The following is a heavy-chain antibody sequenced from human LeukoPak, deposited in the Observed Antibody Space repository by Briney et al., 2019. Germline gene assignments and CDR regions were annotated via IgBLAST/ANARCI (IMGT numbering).Heavy chain of an antibody. CDR3: GGDAFNFGENFFAM. V-gene: IGHV3-48*03. Sequence: EGSLRLSCAASGFTFSSYEMNWVRQAPGKGLERVSYISSSSNTMYYADSVKGRFTISRDNAKNSLYLQMNSLRVEDTAVYYCGGDAFNFGENFFAMWGQGTVVTVSS. D-gene: IGHD3-16*01. CDR1: GFTFSSYE. CDR2: ISSSSNTM. J-gene: IGHJ3*02.